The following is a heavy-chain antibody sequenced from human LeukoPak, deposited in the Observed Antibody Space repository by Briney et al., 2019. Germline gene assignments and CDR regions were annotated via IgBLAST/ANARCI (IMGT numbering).Heavy chain of an antibody. CDR3: AKLDGDYVLDAFDI. CDR2: ISGSGGST. Sequence: GGSLRLSCAASGFTFGDYTMNWVRQAPGKGLEWVSAISGSGGSTYYADSVKGRFTISRDNSKNTLYLQMNSLRAEDTAVYYCAKLDGDYVLDAFDIWGQGTMVTVSS. CDR1: GFTFGDYT. D-gene: IGHD4-17*01. V-gene: IGHV3-23*01. J-gene: IGHJ3*02.